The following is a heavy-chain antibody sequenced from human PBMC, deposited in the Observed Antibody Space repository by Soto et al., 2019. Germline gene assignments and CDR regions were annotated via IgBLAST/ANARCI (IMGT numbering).Heavy chain of an antibody. D-gene: IGHD3-22*01. CDR2: IYYSGST. CDR1: GGSISSGGYY. V-gene: IGHV4-31*03. J-gene: IGHJ4*02. Sequence: PSETLSLTCTVSGGSISSGGYYWSWIRQHPGKGLEWIGYIYYSGSTYYNPSLKSRVTISVDTSKNQFSLKLSSVTAADTAVYYCARDNRSGYYFDYWGQGTLVTVSS. CDR3: ARDNRSGYYFDY.